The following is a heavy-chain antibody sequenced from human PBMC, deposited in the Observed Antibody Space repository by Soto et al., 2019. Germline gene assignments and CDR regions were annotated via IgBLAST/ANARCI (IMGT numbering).Heavy chain of an antibody. CDR3: AAGRLWFGESPAVLDY. CDR2: ISAYNGNT. V-gene: IGHV1-18*01. Sequence: GASVKVSCKASGYTFAIYGIIWVRQAPGQGLEWMGWISAYNGNTNYAQKLQGRVTMTTDTSTSTAYMELRSLRSDDTAVYYCAAGRLWFGESPAVLDYWGQGTLVTVPQ. J-gene: IGHJ4*02. D-gene: IGHD3-10*01. CDR1: GYTFAIYG.